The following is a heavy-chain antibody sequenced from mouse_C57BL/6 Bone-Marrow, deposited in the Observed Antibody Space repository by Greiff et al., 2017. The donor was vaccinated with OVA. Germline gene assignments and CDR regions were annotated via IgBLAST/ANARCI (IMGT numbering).Heavy chain of an antibody. CDR2: IHPNSGST. D-gene: IGHD2-4*01. CDR1: GYTFTSYW. Sequence: QVQLQQPGAELVKPGASVKLSCKASGYTFTSYWMHWVKQRPGQGLEWIGMIHPNSGSTNYNEKFKSKATLTVDKSSSTAYMQLSSLTSEDSAVYYWARRTYDYDGYYAMDYWGQGTSVTVSS. CDR3: ARRTYDYDGYYAMDY. V-gene: IGHV1-64*01. J-gene: IGHJ4*01.